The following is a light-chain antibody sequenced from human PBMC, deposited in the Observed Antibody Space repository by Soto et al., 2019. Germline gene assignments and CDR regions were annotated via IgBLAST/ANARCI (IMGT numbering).Light chain of an antibody. V-gene: IGLV2-14*01. Sequence: QSVLTHPASVSGSPGQAITISCSGSSSDVGAHNFVSWYQHHPGKAPKLMIYEVSNRPSGVSNRFSGSKSGNTASLTISGLQADDEADHYCPSFRSGTILIFGSG. CDR2: EVS. J-gene: IGLJ6*01. CDR1: SSDVGAHNF. CDR3: PSFRSGTILI.